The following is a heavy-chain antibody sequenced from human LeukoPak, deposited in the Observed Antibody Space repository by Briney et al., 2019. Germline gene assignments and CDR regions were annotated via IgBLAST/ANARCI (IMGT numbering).Heavy chain of an antibody. Sequence: GASVKVSCKASGYTFTKYYMNWVRPAPGQGLDWMGIMHPTGDSTNYAQKFQGRVTLTSDTSTGTFYMELSSLTSEDTAVYYCARHDFDLPMIYSFFVHWGQGTLVTVSS. D-gene: IGHD3-3*01. CDR3: ARHDFDLPMIYSFFVH. J-gene: IGHJ5*02. CDR2: MHPTGDST. V-gene: IGHV1-46*01. CDR1: GYTFTKYY.